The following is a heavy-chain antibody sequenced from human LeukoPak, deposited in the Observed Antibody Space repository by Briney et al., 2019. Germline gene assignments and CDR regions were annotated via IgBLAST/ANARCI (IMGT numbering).Heavy chain of an antibody. CDR1: GFSFSNYG. CDR3: AKDGPYHDILTGYRRTSAYYFDY. V-gene: IGHV3-30*02. Sequence: GGSLRLSCAASGFSFSNYGMHWVRQAPGKGLEWVAFIRFDRRNKYYADSVKGRFTISRDNSKTTQYLQMNSLRAEDTAVYYCAKDGPYHDILTGYRRTSAYYFDYWGQGTLVTVSS. CDR2: IRFDRRNK. J-gene: IGHJ4*02. D-gene: IGHD3-9*01.